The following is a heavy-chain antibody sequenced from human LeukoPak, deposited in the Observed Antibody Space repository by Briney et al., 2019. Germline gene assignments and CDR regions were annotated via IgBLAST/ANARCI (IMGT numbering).Heavy chain of an antibody. CDR1: GFTFSSYG. V-gene: IGHV3-30*18. D-gene: IGHD1-26*01. CDR3: AKDLGIVGATDYFDY. J-gene: IGHJ4*02. Sequence: PGRSLRLSCAASGFTFSSYGMHWVRQAPGKGLEWVAVISYDGSNKYYADSAKGRFTISRDNSKNTLYLQMNSLRAEDTAVYYCAKDLGIVGATDYFDYWGQGTLVTVSS. CDR2: ISYDGSNK.